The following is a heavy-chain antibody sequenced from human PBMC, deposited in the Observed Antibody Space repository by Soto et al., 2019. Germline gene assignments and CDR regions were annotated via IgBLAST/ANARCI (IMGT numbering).Heavy chain of an antibody. Sequence: QVQLVQSGAEVKKPGASVKVSWKASGYTFTSYGISWVRQAPGQGLEWMGGISAYNGNTNYAQKLQGRVTMTTDTSTSTAYMELRSLRSDDTAVYYCARVNYDFWSGYFVVDYWGQGTLVTVSS. D-gene: IGHD3-3*01. J-gene: IGHJ4*02. V-gene: IGHV1-18*01. CDR2: ISAYNGNT. CDR3: ARVNYDFWSGYFVVDY. CDR1: GYTFTSYG.